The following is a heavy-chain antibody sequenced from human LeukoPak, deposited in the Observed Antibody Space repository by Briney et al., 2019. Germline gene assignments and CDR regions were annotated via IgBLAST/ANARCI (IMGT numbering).Heavy chain of an antibody. D-gene: IGHD1-26*01. CDR2: ISGSGGST. CDR1: GFTFSSYA. J-gene: IGHJ4*02. CDR3: AKDREGGSYSNNYFDY. Sequence: GGSLRLSCAASGFTFSSYAMSWVRQAPGKGREWVSAISGSGGSTYYADSVKGRFTISRDNSKNTLYLQMNSLRAEDTAVYYCAKDREGGSYSNNYFDYWGQGTLVTVSS. V-gene: IGHV3-23*01.